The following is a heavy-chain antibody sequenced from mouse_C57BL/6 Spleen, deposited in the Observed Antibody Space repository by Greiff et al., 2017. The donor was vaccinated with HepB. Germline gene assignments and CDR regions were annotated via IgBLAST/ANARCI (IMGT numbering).Heavy chain of an antibody. CDR1: GYTFTSYT. D-gene: IGHD1-1*01. Sequence: VQLQESGAELARPGASVKMSCKASGYTFTSYTMHWVKQRPGQGLEWIGYINPSSGYTKYNQKFKDKATLTADKSSSTAYMQLSSLTSEDSAVYYCAREYYGSEAWFAYWGQGTLVTVSA. J-gene: IGHJ3*01. CDR3: AREYYGSEAWFAY. V-gene: IGHV1-4*01. CDR2: INPSSGYT.